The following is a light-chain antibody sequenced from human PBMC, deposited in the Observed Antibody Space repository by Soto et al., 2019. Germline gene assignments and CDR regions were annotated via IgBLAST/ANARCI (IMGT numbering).Light chain of an antibody. CDR3: TQVNSFPRT. Sequence: IQLTQSPSSLSASVGDRVTITCRASQGISSYLAWYQQKPGKAPKLLIYAASTLQTGVPSRFSGGGSGTDFTLTLSSLQHEDFATYYCTQVNSFPRTFGQGIRLEI. CDR1: QGISSY. V-gene: IGKV1-9*01. CDR2: AAS. J-gene: IGKJ5*01.